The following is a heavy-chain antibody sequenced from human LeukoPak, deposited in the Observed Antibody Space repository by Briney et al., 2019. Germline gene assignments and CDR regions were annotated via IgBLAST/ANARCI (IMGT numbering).Heavy chain of an antibody. CDR3: ARVGCSTSCPNWFDP. D-gene: IGHD2-2*01. CDR2: IYYSGST. CDR1: GGSISSGGYY. V-gene: IGHV4-31*03. J-gene: IGHJ5*02. Sequence: PSETLSLTCTVSGGSISSGGYYWSWIRQHLGKGLEWIGYIYYSGSTYYNPSLKSRVTISVDTSKNQFSLKLSSVTAADTAVYYCARVGCSTSCPNWFDPWGQGTLVTVSS.